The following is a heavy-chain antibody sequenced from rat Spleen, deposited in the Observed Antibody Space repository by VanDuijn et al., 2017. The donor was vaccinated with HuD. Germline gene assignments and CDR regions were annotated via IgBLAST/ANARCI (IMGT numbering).Heavy chain of an antibody. Sequence: EVQLVESGGGLVQPGRSMTLSCAASGFTLSDYYMPWVRQAPTSGLEWVATISSDGGRNFYRDSVKGRFTFSRDNAKSTLYLQMDSLRSEDTATYYCVRQDTSGYSNWFTYWGQGTLVTVSS. V-gene: IGHV5-25*01. CDR3: VRQDTSGYSNWFTY. D-gene: IGHD4-3*01. J-gene: IGHJ3*01. CDR2: ISSDGGRN. CDR1: GFTLSDYY.